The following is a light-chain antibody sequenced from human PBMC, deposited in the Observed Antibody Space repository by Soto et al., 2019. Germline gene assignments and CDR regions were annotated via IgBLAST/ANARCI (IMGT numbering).Light chain of an antibody. V-gene: IGKV3-11*01. CDR1: QSVSNY. CDR2: DAS. J-gene: IGKJ5*01. Sequence: EICFTPSPATPAFSPRERGPPPWKVSQSVSNYLAWYQQKPGQAPRLLIYDASNRASDIPARFSGSGSGTDFTLTISSLEPEDFAVYYCQRRSNWPPITFGQGTRLEIK. CDR3: QRRSNWPPIT.